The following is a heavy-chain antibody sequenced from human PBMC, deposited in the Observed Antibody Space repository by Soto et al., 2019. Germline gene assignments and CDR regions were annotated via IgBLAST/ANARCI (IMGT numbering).Heavy chain of an antibody. Sequence: EVQLVESGGGFVQPGGSLRLSCAASGFTFSSYWMHWVRQAPGKGLVWVSRINSDGSSTSYAESVKGRFTISRDNAKNTLYLQMNSLRAEDTAVSYCVRTSLVVAAATREDYWGQGTLVTVSS. CDR1: GFTFSSYW. CDR3: VRTSLVVAAATREDY. V-gene: IGHV3-74*01. D-gene: IGHD2-15*01. CDR2: INSDGSST. J-gene: IGHJ4*02.